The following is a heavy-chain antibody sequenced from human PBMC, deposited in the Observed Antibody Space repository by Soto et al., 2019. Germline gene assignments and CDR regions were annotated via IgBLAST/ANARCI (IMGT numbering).Heavy chain of an antibody. CDR3: ARHRWLQPNDY. CDR2: IYYSGST. J-gene: IGHJ4*02. Sequence: QLQLQESGPGLVKPSETLSLTCTVSGGSISSSSYYWGWIRQPPGKGLEWIGSIYYSGSTYYNPSLKSRVTLSVDTSKNQFSLKLSSVTAADTAVYYCARHRWLQPNDYWGQGTLVTVSS. D-gene: IGHD5-12*01. V-gene: IGHV4-39*01. CDR1: GGSISSSSYY.